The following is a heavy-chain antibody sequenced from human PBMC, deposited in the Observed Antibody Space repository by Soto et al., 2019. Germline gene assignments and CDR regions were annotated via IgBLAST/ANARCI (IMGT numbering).Heavy chain of an antibody. J-gene: IGHJ2*01. D-gene: IGHD4-17*01. V-gene: IGHV1-69*01. CDR1: GDTFIRYA. Sequence: QVQLVQSGAEVKKPGSSVKVSCKASGDTFIRYAISWVXXXPGQGLEWMGGVIPIFATPQYAQKFQGRVTITADESTTTAYMELSSLRSEDTAVYYCARFPLDFGDRYWYFDLWGRGTLVTVSS. CDR2: VIPIFATP. CDR3: ARFPLDFGDRYWYFDL.